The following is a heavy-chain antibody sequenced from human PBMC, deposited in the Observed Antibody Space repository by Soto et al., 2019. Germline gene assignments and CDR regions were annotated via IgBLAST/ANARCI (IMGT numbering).Heavy chain of an antibody. J-gene: IGHJ5*02. D-gene: IGHD3-10*01. CDR3: AKGKSTGDIDWFDP. CDR1: GFTLQNYA. CDR2: LIGGHYGT. Sequence: GGSLRLSCTASGFTLQNYAMAWVRQAPGKGLEWVSTLIGGHYGTAYSYSVKGRFTVSRDNSKNCLYLQMNSLGVEDTAMYFCAKGKSTGDIDWFDPWGQGNLVTVSS. V-gene: IGHV3-23*01.